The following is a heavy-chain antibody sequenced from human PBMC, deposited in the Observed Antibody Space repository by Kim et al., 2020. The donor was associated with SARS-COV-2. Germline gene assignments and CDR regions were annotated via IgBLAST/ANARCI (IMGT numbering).Heavy chain of an antibody. CDR1: GGSISSYY. CDR3: AREIFGVKISYYFDY. CDR2: IYTSGST. J-gene: IGHJ4*02. D-gene: IGHD3-3*01. V-gene: IGHV4-4*07. Sequence: SETRSLTCTVSGGSISSYYWSWIRQPAGKGLEWIGRIYTSGSTNYNPSLKSRVTMSVDTSKNQFSLKLSSVTAADTAVYYCAREIFGVKISYYFDYWGQGTLVTVSS.